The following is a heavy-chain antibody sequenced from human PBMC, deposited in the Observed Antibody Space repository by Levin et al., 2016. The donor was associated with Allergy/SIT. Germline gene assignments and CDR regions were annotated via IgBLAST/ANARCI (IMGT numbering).Heavy chain of an antibody. V-gene: IGHV4-39*01. CDR3: ARRQPHLTAVDY. D-gene: IGHD7-27*01. CDR1: GGSVSSGSYY. J-gene: IGHJ4*02. CDR2: IYYSGSS. Sequence: LRLSCTVSGGSVSSGSYYWGWIRQPPGKGLEWIGTIYYSGSSYYNPSLQSRVTVFLDTSKNQFSLRLSSVTAADTAVYYCARRQPHLTAVDYWGQGTLVTVSS.